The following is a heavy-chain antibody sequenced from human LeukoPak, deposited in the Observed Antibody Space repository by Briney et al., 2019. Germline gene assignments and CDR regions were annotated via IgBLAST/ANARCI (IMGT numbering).Heavy chain of an antibody. CDR3: ARVQRGDHDFWSGYYIY. V-gene: IGHV3-7*01. Sequence: GGSLRLSCAASGFTFSSYWMSWVRQAPGKGLEWVANIKQDGSEKYYVDSVKGRFTISRDNAKNSLYLQMNSLRAEDTAVYYCARVQRGDHDFWSGYYIYWGQGTLVTVSS. J-gene: IGHJ4*02. CDR1: GFTFSSYW. D-gene: IGHD3-3*01. CDR2: IKQDGSEK.